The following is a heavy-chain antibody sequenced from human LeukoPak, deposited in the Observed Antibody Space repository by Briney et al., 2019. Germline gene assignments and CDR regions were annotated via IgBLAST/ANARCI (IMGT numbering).Heavy chain of an antibody. CDR3: ARDDDYIGWFDP. CDR1: GFILSDRY. J-gene: IGHJ5*02. CDR2: ISGSGSDI. Sequence: GGSLRLSCAASGFILSDRYMAWIRQAPGKGLEWLSYISGSGSDINYADSVKGRFTISRDNAKNSLYLQMNSLRTEDTAVYYCARDDDYIGWFDPWGQGTLVTVSS. D-gene: IGHD4-11*01. V-gene: IGHV3-11*06.